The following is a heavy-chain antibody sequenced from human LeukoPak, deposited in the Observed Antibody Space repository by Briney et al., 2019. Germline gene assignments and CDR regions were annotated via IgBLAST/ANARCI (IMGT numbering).Heavy chain of an antibody. V-gene: IGHV3-7*03. CDR3: ARDDAFDI. J-gene: IGHJ3*02. CDR2: IKQDGSEK. Sequence: PGGSLRLSCAASGFTFSSYWMSWVRQAPGKGLEWVANIKQDGSEKFHVDSVKGRFTISRDNAKKSLYLQMNSLRAEDTALYYCARDDAFDIWGQGTMVTVSS. CDR1: GFTFSSYW.